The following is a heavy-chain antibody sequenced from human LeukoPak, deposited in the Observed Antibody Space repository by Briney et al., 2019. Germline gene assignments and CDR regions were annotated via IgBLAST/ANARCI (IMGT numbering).Heavy chain of an antibody. J-gene: IGHJ4*02. D-gene: IGHD3-22*01. CDR2: ISAYNGNT. CDR1: GYTFTSFG. CDR3: ARDLSSSYYYVFDY. Sequence: ASVKVSCKASGYTFTSFGISWVRQAPGQGLEWMGWISAYNGNTIYARMLQGRVTMTTDTSTSTAYMELRSLRSDDTAAYYCARDLSSSYYYVFDYWGQGTLVTVSS. V-gene: IGHV1-18*01.